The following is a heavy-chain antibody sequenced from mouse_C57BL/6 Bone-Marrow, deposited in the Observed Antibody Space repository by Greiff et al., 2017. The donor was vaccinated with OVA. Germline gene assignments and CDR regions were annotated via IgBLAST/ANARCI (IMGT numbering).Heavy chain of an antibody. CDR1: GFSLTSYG. V-gene: IGHV2-6-1*01. J-gene: IGHJ4*01. CDR3: ARHGSSSRGYAMDY. Sequence: VHLVESGPGLVAPSQSLSITCTVSGFSLTSYGVHWVRQPPGKGLEWLVVIWSDGSTTYNSALKSRLSISKVNSKSQVFLKMNSLQTDDTAMYYCARHGSSSRGYAMDYWGQGTSVTVSS. CDR2: IWSDGST. D-gene: IGHD1-3*01.